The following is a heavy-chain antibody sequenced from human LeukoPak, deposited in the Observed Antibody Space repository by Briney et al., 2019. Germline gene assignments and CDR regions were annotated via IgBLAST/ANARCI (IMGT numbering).Heavy chain of an antibody. V-gene: IGHV3-21*01. CDR3: ARIFRYQLVDYYALDV. D-gene: IGHD2-2*01. Sequence: GGSLRLSCAASGFSFRDYAMDWLRQAPGKGLEWVSAISSDSAYMYYADSVKGRFTISRDNAKSSVSLQMNSLRDDDTAVYYCARIFRYQLVDYYALDVWGQGTTVTVSS. J-gene: IGHJ6*02. CDR2: ISSDSAYM. CDR1: GFSFRDYA.